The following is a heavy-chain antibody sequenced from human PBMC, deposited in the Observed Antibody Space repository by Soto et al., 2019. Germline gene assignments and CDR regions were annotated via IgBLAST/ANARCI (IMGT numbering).Heavy chain of an antibody. CDR3: ARGLPDIVVVPAAMGGHFDY. V-gene: IGHV4-34*01. CDR2: INHSGST. D-gene: IGHD2-2*01. Sequence: SETLSLTCAVYGGSFSGYYWSWIRQPPGKGLEWIGEINHSGSTNYNPSLKSRVTISVDTSKNQFSLKLSPVTAADTAVYYCARGLPDIVVVPAAMGGHFDYWGQGTLVTVSS. CDR1: GGSFSGYY. J-gene: IGHJ4*02.